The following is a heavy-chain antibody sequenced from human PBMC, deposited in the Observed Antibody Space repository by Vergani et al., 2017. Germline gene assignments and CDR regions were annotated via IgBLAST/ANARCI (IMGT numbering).Heavy chain of an antibody. CDR2: IYPGDSDT. Sequence: EVQLVQSGAEVKKPGESLKISCKGSGYSFVSHWIGWVRQMPGKGLEWMGVIYPGDSDTRYSPSFQGQVTISVDKSIDTAYLQWSSLEASDTAIYYCATYPHQGGTYLGWFDPWGQGTLVTVSS. CDR1: GYSFVSHW. D-gene: IGHD1-26*01. J-gene: IGHJ5*02. CDR3: ATYPHQGGTYLGWFDP. V-gene: IGHV5-51*01.